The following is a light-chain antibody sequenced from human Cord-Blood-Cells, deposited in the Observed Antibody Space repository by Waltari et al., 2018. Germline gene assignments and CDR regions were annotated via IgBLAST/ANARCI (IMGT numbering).Light chain of an antibody. CDR2: DAS. J-gene: IGKJ2*01. Sequence: EIVLTHSPATLPLSPGERATLSCRASQSVSSYLAWYQQKPGQAPRLLIYDASNRATGIPARFSGSGSGTDFTLTISSLEPEDFAVYYCQQRSNWPPYTFGQGTKLEIK. V-gene: IGKV3-11*01. CDR1: QSVSSY. CDR3: QQRSNWPPYT.